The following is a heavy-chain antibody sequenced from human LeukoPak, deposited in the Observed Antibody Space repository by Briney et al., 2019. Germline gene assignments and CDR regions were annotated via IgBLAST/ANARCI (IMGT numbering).Heavy chain of an antibody. CDR2: IIPIFGTA. Sequence: GASVKVSCKAYGGTFSSYAISWVRQAPGQGLEWMGGIIPIFGTANYAQKFQGRVTITTDESTSTAYMELSSLRSEDTAVYYCACTATKYSSGWYVAHDYWGQGTLVTVSS. J-gene: IGHJ4*02. CDR3: ACTATKYSSGWYVAHDY. CDR1: GGTFSSYA. V-gene: IGHV1-69*05. D-gene: IGHD6-19*01.